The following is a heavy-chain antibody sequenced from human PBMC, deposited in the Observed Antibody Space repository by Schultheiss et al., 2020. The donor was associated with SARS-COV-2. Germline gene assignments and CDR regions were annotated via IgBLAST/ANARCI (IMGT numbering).Heavy chain of an antibody. CDR3: ARAKHRYFDWLSPSGMDV. CDR1: GFTFSSYW. V-gene: IGHV3-74*01. CDR2: INSDGSTT. Sequence: GGSLRLSCVASGFTFSSYWMHWVRQAPGKGLVWVSRINSDGSTTSYADSVKGRFTISRENAKNSLYLQMNSLRAGDTAVYYCARAKHRYFDWLSPSGMDVWGQGTTVTVSS. D-gene: IGHD3-9*01. J-gene: IGHJ6*02.